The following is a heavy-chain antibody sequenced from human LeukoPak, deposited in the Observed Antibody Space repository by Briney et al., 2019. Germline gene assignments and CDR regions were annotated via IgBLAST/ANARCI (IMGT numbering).Heavy chain of an antibody. Sequence: GGSLRLSCAASGFTFSSYAMSWVRQAPGKGLEWVALMSGSGGSPHYADSVKGRITISRDNFKNMLYLEIHSLRAEDTAIYYCAKDGEGFLEWSSPLGYWGQGTLVTVSS. J-gene: IGHJ4*02. V-gene: IGHV3-23*01. D-gene: IGHD3-3*01. CDR1: GFTFSSYA. CDR3: AKDGEGFLEWSSPLGY. CDR2: MSGSGGSP.